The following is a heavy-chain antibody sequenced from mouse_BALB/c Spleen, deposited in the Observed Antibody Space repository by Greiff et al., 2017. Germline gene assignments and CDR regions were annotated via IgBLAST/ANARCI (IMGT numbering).Heavy chain of an antibody. J-gene: IGHJ4*01. CDR1: GFSLTSYG. V-gene: IGHV2-9*02. Sequence: VQGVESGPGLVAPSQSLSITCTVSGFSLTSYGVHWVRQPPGKGLEWLGVIWAGGSTNYNSALMYRLSISKDNSKCQVFLRMNSLQTGDTAMYYCAGDSGYAMDYWGQGTSVTVSS. CDR2: IWAGGST. CDR3: AGDSGYAMDY.